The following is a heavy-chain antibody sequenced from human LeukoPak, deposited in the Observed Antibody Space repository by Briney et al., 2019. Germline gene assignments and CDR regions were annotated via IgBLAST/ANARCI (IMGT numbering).Heavy chain of an antibody. CDR1: GYSISSGYY. CDR3: ARQLSFSDRAFDI. V-gene: IGHV4-38-2*02. CDR2: IYHSGST. Sequence: SETLSLTCTVSGYSISSGYYWGWIRQPPGEGLEWIGSIYHSGSTYYNPSLKSRVTISVDTSKNQFSLKLSSVTAADTAVYYCARQLSFSDRAFDIWGQGTMVTVSS. D-gene: IGHD1-26*01. J-gene: IGHJ3*02.